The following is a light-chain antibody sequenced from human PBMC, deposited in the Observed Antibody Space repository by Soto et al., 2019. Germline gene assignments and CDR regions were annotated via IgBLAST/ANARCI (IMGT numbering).Light chain of an antibody. CDR3: QQRDSWPLT. J-gene: IGKJ4*01. CDR2: DVS. V-gene: IGKV3-11*01. CDR1: QSVSSD. Sequence: EIVLTQSPATLSLSPGERATLSCRASQSVSSDLAWYQQKPGQAPRLLIYDVSDRATGVPARFSGSGSGTDFTLTISSLEPEDYEIYYCQQRDSWPLTFGGGTKVEIK.